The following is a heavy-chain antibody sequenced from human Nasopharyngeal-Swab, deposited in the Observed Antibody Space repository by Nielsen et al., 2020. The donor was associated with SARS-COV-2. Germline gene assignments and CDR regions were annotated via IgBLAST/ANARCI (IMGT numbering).Heavy chain of an antibody. J-gene: IGHJ4*02. CDR2: IRSKAYGGTT. Sequence: GESLKISCTASGFTFGDYAMSWSRQAPGKGLEWVGFIRSKAYGGTTEYAASVKGRFTISRDDSKSIAYLQMNSLKTEDTAVYYCVVSIAGDWGQGTLVTVSS. V-gene: IGHV3-49*03. CDR1: GFTFGDYA. CDR3: VVSIAGD. D-gene: IGHD6-6*01.